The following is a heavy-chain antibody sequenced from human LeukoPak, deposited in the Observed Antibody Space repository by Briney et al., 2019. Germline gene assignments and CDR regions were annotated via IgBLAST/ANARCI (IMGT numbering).Heavy chain of an antibody. D-gene: IGHD2-2*01. Sequence: GASVKVSCKASGGTFSSYAISWVRQAPGQGLEWMGWMNPNSGNTGYAQKFQGRVTMTRNTSISTAYMELSSLRSEDTAVYYCARVDIVVVPAAHYYMDVWGKGTTVTISS. J-gene: IGHJ6*03. CDR2: MNPNSGNT. CDR1: GGTFSSYA. V-gene: IGHV1-8*02. CDR3: ARVDIVVVPAAHYYMDV.